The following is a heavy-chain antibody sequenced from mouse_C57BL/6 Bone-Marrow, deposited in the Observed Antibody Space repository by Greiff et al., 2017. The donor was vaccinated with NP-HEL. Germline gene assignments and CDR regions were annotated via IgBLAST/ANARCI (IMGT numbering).Heavy chain of an antibody. Sequence: EVQVVESGGGLVKPGGSLKLSCAASGFTFSSYAMSWVRQTPEKRLEWVATISAGGSYTYYPDNVKGRFTISRDNAKNNLYLQMSHLKSEDTAMYYCAGWDGNDGAMDYWGQGTSVTVSS. CDR1: GFTFSSYA. V-gene: IGHV5-4*01. CDR2: ISAGGSYT. D-gene: IGHD2-2*01. CDR3: AGWDGNDGAMDY. J-gene: IGHJ4*01.